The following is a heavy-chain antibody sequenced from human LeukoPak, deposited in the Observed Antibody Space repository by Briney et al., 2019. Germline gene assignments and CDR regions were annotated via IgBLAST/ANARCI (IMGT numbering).Heavy chain of an antibody. J-gene: IGHJ3*02. CDR2: ISSGSGHI. Sequence: GSLRLSCTASGFSFSRYSMNWVRQAPGKGLEWVSSISSGSGHIFYADSVRGRFTISRDNAKDSLYLQMNSLRAGDAAVYYCARGGTGATRDDTFDIWGQGAMVTVSS. CDR1: GFSFSRYS. D-gene: IGHD1-7*01. V-gene: IGHV3-21*06. CDR3: ARGGTGATRDDTFDI.